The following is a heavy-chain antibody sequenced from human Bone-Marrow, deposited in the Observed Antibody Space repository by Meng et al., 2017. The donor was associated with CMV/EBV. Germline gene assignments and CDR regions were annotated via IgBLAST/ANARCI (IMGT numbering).Heavy chain of an antibody. CDR3: ARDIVVVIAMDLGGGEHFDY. D-gene: IGHD2-21*01. CDR1: GYTFTGYY. Sequence: ASVKVSCKASGYTFTGYYMHWVRQAPGQGLEWMGWINPNSGGTNYAQKFQGRVTMTRDTSISTAYMELSRLRSDDTAVYYCARDIVVVIAMDLGGGEHFDYWGQGTLVTVSS. V-gene: IGHV1-2*02. CDR2: INPNSGGT. J-gene: IGHJ4*02.